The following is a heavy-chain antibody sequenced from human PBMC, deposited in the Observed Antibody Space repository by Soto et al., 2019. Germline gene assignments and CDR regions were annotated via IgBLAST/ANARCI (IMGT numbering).Heavy chain of an antibody. Sequence: LXLSCAGSVFNFRKFNMIWVRQAPGKGLEWVSSVSGSSSYIYYADSVKGRFTVSRDNANNLVFLQMNGLRHEDTAMYYCARDLRGHYGPWGQGTMVTV. D-gene: IGHD4-17*01. V-gene: IGHV3-21*06. CDR1: VFNFRKFN. CDR3: ARDLRGHYGP. CDR2: VSGSSSYI. J-gene: IGHJ3*01.